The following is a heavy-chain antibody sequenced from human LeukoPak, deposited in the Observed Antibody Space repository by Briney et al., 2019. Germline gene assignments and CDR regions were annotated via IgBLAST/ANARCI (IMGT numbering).Heavy chain of an antibody. CDR1: GFTFSSYA. CDR2: ISYDGSNT. V-gene: IGHV3-30*04. Sequence: GGSLRLSCAASGFTFSSYAMHWVRQAPGKGLEWVAVISYDGSNTYYADSVKGRFTISRDNSKNTLYLQMNSLRAEDTAVYYCARGKRITIRYYYYMDVWGKGTTVTVSS. J-gene: IGHJ6*03. CDR3: ARGKRITIRYYYYMDV. D-gene: IGHD3-3*01.